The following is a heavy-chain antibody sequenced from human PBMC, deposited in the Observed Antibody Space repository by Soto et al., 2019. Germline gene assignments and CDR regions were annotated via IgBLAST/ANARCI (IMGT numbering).Heavy chain of an antibody. D-gene: IGHD6-19*01. V-gene: IGHV4-59*01. CDR3: ARDEGSGWYYFDY. CDR1: GGSISSYY. Sequence: QVQLQESGPGLVKPSGTLSLTCTVSGGSISSYYWSWIRQPPGKGLEWIGYIYYSGSTNYNPSLKSRVTISVDTSKNQFSLKLSSVTAADTAVYYCARDEGSGWYYFDYWGQGTLVTVSS. CDR2: IYYSGST. J-gene: IGHJ4*02.